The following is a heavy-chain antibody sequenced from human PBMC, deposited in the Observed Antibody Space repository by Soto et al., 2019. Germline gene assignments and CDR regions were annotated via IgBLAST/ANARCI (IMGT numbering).Heavy chain of an antibody. CDR2: IIPIFGTA. CDR1: GGTFSSYA. CDR3: ARVNTRGSGTGCNDYYYHVMYV. Sequence: HVQMVQSGAEVNKPGSSVKVSCTASGGTFSSYAISWVRQAPGQGLEWMGGIIPIFGTANYAQKFQGRVTITAYESSSTAYMELRSLRSEDTAVYYCARVNTRGSGTGCNDYYYHVMYVWCQGTTVTVSS. J-gene: IGHJ6*02. D-gene: IGHD3-10*01. V-gene: IGHV1-69*01.